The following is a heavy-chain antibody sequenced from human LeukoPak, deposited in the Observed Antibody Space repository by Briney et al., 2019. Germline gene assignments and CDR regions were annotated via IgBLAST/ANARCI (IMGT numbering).Heavy chain of an antibody. CDR3: ARFAPFGYYYYGMDV. J-gene: IGHJ6*02. CDR1: GGSISSYY. Sequence: SETLSLTCTVSGGSISSYYWSCIRQPPGKGLEWIGYIYYSGSTNYNPSLKSRVTISVDTSKNQFSLKLSSVTAADTAVYYCARFAPFGYYYYGMDVWGQGTTVTVSS. V-gene: IGHV4-59*12. D-gene: IGHD3-16*01. CDR2: IYYSGST.